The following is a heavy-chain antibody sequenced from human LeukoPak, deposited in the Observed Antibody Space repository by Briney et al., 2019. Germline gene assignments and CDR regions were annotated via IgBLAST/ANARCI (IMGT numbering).Heavy chain of an antibody. D-gene: IGHD1-14*01. J-gene: IGHJ4*02. CDR2: ISGSGGST. CDR3: AKLHNLNCDY. V-gene: IGHV3-23*01. Sequence: GGSLRLSCAASGFTFSSYAMRWVRQAPGKGLEWVSTISGSGGSTYYADSVKGQFTISRDSSKNTLYLQMNNLRPEDTAVYYCAKLHNLNCDYWGLGTLVTVSS. CDR1: GFTFSSYA.